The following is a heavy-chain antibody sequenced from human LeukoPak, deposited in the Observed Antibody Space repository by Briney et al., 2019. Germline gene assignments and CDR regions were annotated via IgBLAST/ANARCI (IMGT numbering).Heavy chain of an antibody. CDR2: IYYGGST. Sequence: SETLSLTCTVSGGSISSYYWSWIRQPPGKGLEWIGYIYYGGSTNYNPSLKSRVTISVDTSKNQFSLKLSSVTAADTAVYYCARLGGNYVGYCSSTSCHFDYWGQGTLVTVSS. CDR3: ARLGGNYVGYCSSTSCHFDY. V-gene: IGHV4-59*08. J-gene: IGHJ4*02. CDR1: GGSISSYY. D-gene: IGHD2-2*01.